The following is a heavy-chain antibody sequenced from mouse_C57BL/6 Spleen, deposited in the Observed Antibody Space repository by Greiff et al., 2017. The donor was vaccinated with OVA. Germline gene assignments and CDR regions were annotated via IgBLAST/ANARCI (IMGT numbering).Heavy chain of an antibody. Sequence: EVKVVESGGGLVKPGGSLKLSCAASGFTFSDYGMHWVRQAPEKGLEWVAYISSGSSTIYYADTVKGRFTISRDNAKNTLFLQMTSLRSEDTAMYYCARGGIYYDSFDYWGQGTTLTVSS. CDR1: GFTFSDYG. J-gene: IGHJ2*01. D-gene: IGHD2-4*01. CDR3: ARGGIYYDSFDY. V-gene: IGHV5-17*01. CDR2: ISSGSSTI.